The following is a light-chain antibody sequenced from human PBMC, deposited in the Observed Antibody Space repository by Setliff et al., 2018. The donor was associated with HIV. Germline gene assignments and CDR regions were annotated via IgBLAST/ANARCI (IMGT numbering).Light chain of an antibody. CDR1: GGGS. V-gene: IGLV2-23*02. CDR3: SSYAGSKTFDV. Sequence: QSVLAQPASVSGSPGQSITISCSGTGGGSVSWYQQHPGKAPQLTVYEVTKRPSGVSERFSGSKSGSAASLTISGLQPDDEANYYCSSYAGSKTFDVFGTGTKVTVL. CDR2: EVT. J-gene: IGLJ1*01.